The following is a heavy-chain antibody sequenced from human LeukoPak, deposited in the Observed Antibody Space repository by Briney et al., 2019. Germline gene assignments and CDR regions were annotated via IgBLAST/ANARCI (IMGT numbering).Heavy chain of an antibody. CDR2: IKQDGSEK. CDR3: ARDPPYSSSLWVFDY. CDR1: GFTFSSYW. V-gene: IGHV3-7*01. J-gene: IGHJ4*02. D-gene: IGHD6-6*01. Sequence: GGSLRLSSAASGFTFSSYWMSWVRQAPGKGLEWVANIKQDGSEKYYVDSVKGRFTISRDNAKNSLYLQMDSLRAEDTAVYYCARDPPYSSSLWVFDYWGQGTLVTVSS.